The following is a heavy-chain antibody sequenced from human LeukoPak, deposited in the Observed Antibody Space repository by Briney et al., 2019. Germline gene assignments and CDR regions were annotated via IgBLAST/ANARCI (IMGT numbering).Heavy chain of an antibody. CDR2: ISYDGSNK. D-gene: IGHD2-2*01. CDR1: GFTFSSYA. J-gene: IGHJ6*02. CDR3: ARDWAGLNCSSTSCYDYYYYYYGMDV. V-gene: IGHV3-30*04. Sequence: GGSLRLSCAASGFTFSSYAMHWVRQAPGKGLEWVAVISYDGSNKYYADSVKGRFTISRDNSKNTLYLQMNSLRAEDTAVSYCARDWAGLNCSSTSCYDYYYYYYGMDVWGQGTTVTVSS.